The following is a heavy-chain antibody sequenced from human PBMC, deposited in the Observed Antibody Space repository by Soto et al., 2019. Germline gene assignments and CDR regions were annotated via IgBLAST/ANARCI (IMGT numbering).Heavy chain of an antibody. D-gene: IGHD3-3*01. CDR1: GGSISSSSYY. J-gene: IGHJ5*02. Sequence: SETLSLTCTVSGGSISSSSYYWGWIRQPPGKGLEWIGSIYYSGSTYYNPSLKSRVTISVDTSKNQFSLKLSSVTAADTAVYYCARHTPIEGWSGYLEIGWFDPWGQGTLVTVSS. CDR3: ARHTPIEGWSGYLEIGWFDP. CDR2: IYYSGST. V-gene: IGHV4-39*01.